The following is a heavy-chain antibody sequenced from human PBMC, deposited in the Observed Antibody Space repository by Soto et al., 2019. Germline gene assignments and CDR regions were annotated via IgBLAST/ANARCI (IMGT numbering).Heavy chain of an antibody. J-gene: IGHJ6*02. CDR2: VHYSGTT. D-gene: IGHD2-2*01. V-gene: IGHV4-59*08. CDR1: GGSISNFY. CDR3: ARHKDAGSCRWGMDV. Sequence: QVQLQESGPGLVKPSENLSLTCTVSGGSISNFYWTWIRQPPGKGLEWIGNVHYSGTTNYTPSVSSRVTTSVDTDKSHLSLNLTSVTAADTAVYYCARHKDAGSCRWGMDVWGQGTTVTVSS.